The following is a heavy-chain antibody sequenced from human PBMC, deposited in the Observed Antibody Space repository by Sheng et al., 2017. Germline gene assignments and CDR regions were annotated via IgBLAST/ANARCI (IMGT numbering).Heavy chain of an antibody. CDR3: ASPSNDPGAVAEESPFDY. CDR1: GYTFTSYG. V-gene: IGHV1-18*01. Sequence: GAEVKKPGASVKVSCKASGYTFTSYGISRVRQAPGQGLEWMGWISAYNGNTNYAQKLQGRVTMTTDTSTSTAYMELRSLRSDDTAVYYCASPSNDPGAVAEESPFDYWGQGTLVTVSS. D-gene: IGHD6-19*01. J-gene: IGHJ4*02. CDR2: ISAYNGNT.